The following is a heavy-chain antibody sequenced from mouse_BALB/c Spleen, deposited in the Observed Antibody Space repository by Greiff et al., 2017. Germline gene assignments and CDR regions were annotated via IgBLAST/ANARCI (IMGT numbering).Heavy chain of an antibody. D-gene: IGHD1-2*01. CDR3: AKNPYGLRYAMDY. CDR1: GFSLTSYG. Sequence: QVQLKESGPSLVQPSQSLSITCTVSGFSLTSYGVHWVRQSPGKGLEWLGVIWRGGSTDYNAAFMSRLSITKDNSKSQVFFKMNSLQADDTAIYYCAKNPYGLRYAMDYWGQGTSVTVSS. CDR2: IWRGGST. J-gene: IGHJ4*01. V-gene: IGHV2-5-1*01.